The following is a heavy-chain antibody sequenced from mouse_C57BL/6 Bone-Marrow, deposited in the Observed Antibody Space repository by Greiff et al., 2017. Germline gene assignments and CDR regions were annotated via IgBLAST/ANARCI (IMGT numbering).Heavy chain of an antibody. V-gene: IGHV5-16*01. D-gene: IGHD1-1*01. CDR2: INYDGSST. Sequence: EVKLVESEGGLVQPGSSMKLSCTASGFTFSDYYMAWVRQVPEKGLEWVANINYDGSSTYYLDSLKSRFIISRDNAKNILYLQMSSLKSEDTATYYCARERGYYYGRPSFYYWGQGTTRTVSS. J-gene: IGHJ2*01. CDR1: GFTFSDYY. CDR3: ARERGYYYGRPSFYY.